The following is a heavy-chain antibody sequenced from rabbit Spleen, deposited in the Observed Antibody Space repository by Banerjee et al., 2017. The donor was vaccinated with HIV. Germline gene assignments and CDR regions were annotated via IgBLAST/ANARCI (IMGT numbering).Heavy chain of an antibody. D-gene: IGHD8-1*01. J-gene: IGHJ6*01. Sequence: QSLEESGGGLVKPGASLTLTCKASRFSFNSGYDMCWVRQAPGKGLEWIACMDTGSSGFTYFASWAKGRFTISKTSSTTVTLQMTSLTAADTATYFCARDSGSSFSSYGMDLWGQGTLVTVS. CDR1: RFSFNSGYD. V-gene: IGHV1S40*01. CDR2: MDTGSSGFT. CDR3: ARDSGSSFSSYGMDL.